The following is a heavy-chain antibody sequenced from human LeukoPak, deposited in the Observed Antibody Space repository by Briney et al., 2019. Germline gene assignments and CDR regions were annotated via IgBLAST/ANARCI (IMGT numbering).Heavy chain of an antibody. CDR1: GFTFSDYY. CDR3: AGLDTVMVRDSGY. Sequence: PGGSLRLSCAASGFTFSDYYMSWIRQAPGKGLEWVSYISSSGSTIYYADSVKGRFTISRDNAKNSLYLQMNSLRVEDTAVYYCAGLDTVMVRDSGYWGQGTLVTVSS. J-gene: IGHJ4*02. V-gene: IGHV3-11*04. D-gene: IGHD5-18*01. CDR2: ISSSGSTI.